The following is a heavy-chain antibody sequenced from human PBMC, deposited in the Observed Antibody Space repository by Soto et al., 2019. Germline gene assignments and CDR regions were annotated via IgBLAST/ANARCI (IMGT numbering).Heavy chain of an antibody. Sequence: HPGGSLRLSCAASGFTFSSYAMSWVRQAPGKGLEWVSAISGSGGSTYYADSVKGRFTISRDNSKNTLYLQMNSLRAEDTAVYYCAKGLERAADPLPYHYTGRAVGGQGTTVPVSS. CDR2: ISGSGGST. D-gene: IGHD6-25*01. CDR3: AKGLERAADPLPYHYTGRAV. J-gene: IGHJ6*02. V-gene: IGHV3-23*01. CDR1: GFTFSSYA.